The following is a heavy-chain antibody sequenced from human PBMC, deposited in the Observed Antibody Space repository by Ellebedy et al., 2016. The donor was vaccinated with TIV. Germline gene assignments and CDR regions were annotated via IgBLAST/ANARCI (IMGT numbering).Heavy chain of an antibody. J-gene: IGHJ2*01. CDR1: GGSISSYY. D-gene: IGHD3-22*01. V-gene: IGHV4-59*01. CDR3: ASLVSSGYYDYWYFDL. Sequence: MPSETLSLTCTVSGGSISSYYWSRIRQPPGKGLEWIGYIYYSGSTNYNPSLKSRVTISVDTSKNQFSLKLSSVTAADTAVYYCASLVSSGYYDYWYFDLWGRGTLVTVSS. CDR2: IYYSGST.